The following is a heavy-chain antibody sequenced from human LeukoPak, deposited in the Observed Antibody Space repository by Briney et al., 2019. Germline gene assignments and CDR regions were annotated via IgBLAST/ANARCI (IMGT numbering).Heavy chain of an antibody. D-gene: IGHD3-3*01. Sequence: PSETLSLTCTVSGGSISSYYWSWIRQPPGKGLEWIGYIYYSGSTNYNPSLKSRVTISVDTSKNQFSLKLSSVTAADTAVYYCARRWSDYYGMDVWGQGTTVTVSS. J-gene: IGHJ6*02. CDR2: IYYSGST. CDR3: ARRWSDYYGMDV. V-gene: IGHV4-59*01. CDR1: GGSISSYY.